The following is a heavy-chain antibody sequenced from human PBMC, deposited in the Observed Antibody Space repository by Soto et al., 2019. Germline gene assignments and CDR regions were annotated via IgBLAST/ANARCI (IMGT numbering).Heavy chain of an antibody. CDR1: GGSVNGYY. D-gene: IGHD6-19*01. CDR3: ARHGGGGSGWYDY. V-gene: IGHV4-59*08. Sequence: SETLSLTCSVSGGSVNGYYWSWIRQPPGKGLEWMAYVHSSGTTNYNPSLNSRVTMLVDTSKNQLSLKLSSVSAADTAVYYCARHGGGGSGWYDYWGQGTLVTVSS. J-gene: IGHJ4*02. CDR2: VHSSGTT.